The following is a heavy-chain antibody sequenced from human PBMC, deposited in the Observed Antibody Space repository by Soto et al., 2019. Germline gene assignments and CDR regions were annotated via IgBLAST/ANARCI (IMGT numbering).Heavy chain of an antibody. Sequence: ASVKVSCKASRYTFTSYYMHWVRQPPGQGLEWMGIINPRGGSTSYAQKFQGRVTMTRDTSTSTVYMELSSLRSEETAVYYCARDDGSSWYKYFDYWGQGTLVTVSS. V-gene: IGHV1-46*01. CDR3: ARDDGSSWYKYFDY. J-gene: IGHJ4*02. D-gene: IGHD6-13*01. CDR2: INPRGGST. CDR1: RYTFTSYY.